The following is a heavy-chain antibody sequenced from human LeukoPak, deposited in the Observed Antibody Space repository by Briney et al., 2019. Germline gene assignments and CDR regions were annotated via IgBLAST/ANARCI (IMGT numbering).Heavy chain of an antibody. J-gene: IGHJ4*02. CDR1: GFTFSSYA. Sequence: GGSLRLSCAASGFTFSSYAMSWVRQAPGKGLEWVSAISGSGGSTYYADSVKGRFTISRDNSKNTLYLQMNSLRAEDTAVYYCAKVRGGLYYYGSGSYYMNYWGQGTLVTVSP. V-gene: IGHV3-23*01. CDR2: ISGSGGST. CDR3: AKVRGGLYYYGSGSYYMNY. D-gene: IGHD3-10*01.